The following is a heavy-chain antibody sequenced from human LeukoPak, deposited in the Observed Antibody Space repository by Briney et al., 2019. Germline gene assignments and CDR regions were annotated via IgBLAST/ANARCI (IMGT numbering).Heavy chain of an antibody. CDR1: GNSITTYW. D-gene: IGHD3-16*01. Sequence: GESLNISCKASGNSITTYWIGWVRQKPGKGLEWMGLIFPGDSDTKYRPSFQGQVTISADKSISSAYLQWSSLKASDTAMYYCATYFAGAETFDIWGQGTMVTVSS. V-gene: IGHV5-51*01. J-gene: IGHJ3*02. CDR3: ATYFAGAETFDI. CDR2: IFPGDSDT.